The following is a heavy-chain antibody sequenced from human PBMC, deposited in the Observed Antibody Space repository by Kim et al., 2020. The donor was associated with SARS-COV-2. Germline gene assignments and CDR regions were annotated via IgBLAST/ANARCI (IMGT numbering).Heavy chain of an antibody. CDR3: ARGRRADYYYYGMDV. Sequence: ASVKVSCKASGYTFTGYYMHWVRQAPGQGLEWMGRINPNSGGTNYAQKFQGRVTMTRDTSISTAYMELSRLRSDDTAVYYCARGRRADYYYYGMDVWGQGTTVTVSS. V-gene: IGHV1-2*06. J-gene: IGHJ6*02. CDR1: GYTFTGYY. CDR2: INPNSGGT.